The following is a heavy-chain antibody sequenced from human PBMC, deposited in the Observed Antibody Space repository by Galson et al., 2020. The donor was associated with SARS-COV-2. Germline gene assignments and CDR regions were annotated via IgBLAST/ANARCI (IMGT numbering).Heavy chain of an antibody. CDR3: ARPHYGSGSPGRHAFDI. J-gene: IGHJ3*02. V-gene: IGHV4-61*09. CDR2: IFPSGTT. Sequence: SETLSLTCTVSGASISSGNYYWNWIRQPAGQGLEWIAYIFPSGTTDHHPSLKSRVSISMDTSKNQFSRQLNSVTAADAAVYYWARPHYGSGSPGRHAFDIWGRGTMVTVSS. CDR1: GASISSGNYY. D-gene: IGHD3-10*01.